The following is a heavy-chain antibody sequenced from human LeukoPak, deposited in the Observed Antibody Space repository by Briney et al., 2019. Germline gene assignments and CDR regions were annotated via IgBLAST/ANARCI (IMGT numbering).Heavy chain of an antibody. CDR1: GFRFSDYW. CDR2: IRKDEGVK. CDR3: ARGGIQVSGIDEFDY. Sequence: GGSLRLSCAASGFRFSDYWMTWLRQAPGKGLEWVANIRKDEGVKNYVDSVKGRFTISRENAESSLYLQMNSLRAEDTAVYYCARGGIQVSGIDEFDYWGQGTLVTVSS. J-gene: IGHJ4*02. D-gene: IGHD6-19*01. V-gene: IGHV3-7*04.